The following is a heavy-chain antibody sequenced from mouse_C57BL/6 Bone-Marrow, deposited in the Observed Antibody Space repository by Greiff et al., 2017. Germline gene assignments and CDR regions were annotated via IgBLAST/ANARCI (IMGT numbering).Heavy chain of an antibody. V-gene: IGHV1-81*01. Sequence: VQLVESGAELARPGASVKLSCKASGYTFTSYGISWVKQRTGQGLEWIGEIYPRSGNTYYNEKFKGKATLTADKSSSTAYMELNSLTSEDSAVYYCARGGWFAYWGQGTLVTVSA. CDR1: GYTFTSYG. CDR2: IYPRSGNT. J-gene: IGHJ3*01. CDR3: ARGGWFAY.